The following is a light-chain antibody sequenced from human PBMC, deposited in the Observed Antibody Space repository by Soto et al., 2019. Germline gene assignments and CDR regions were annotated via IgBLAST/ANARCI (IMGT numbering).Light chain of an antibody. Sequence: EIILAPSPDTLSLSPGDRATLSCRASQTVSSNYLAWCQQRPGQAPRLLIYGASIRATGIPGRFSGTGSGTEFTLTISGLQSEDFTVYYCQQYNKWPLTFGQGTKVDIK. CDR3: QQYNKWPLT. CDR1: QTVSSN. J-gene: IGKJ1*01. CDR2: GAS. V-gene: IGKV3-15*01.